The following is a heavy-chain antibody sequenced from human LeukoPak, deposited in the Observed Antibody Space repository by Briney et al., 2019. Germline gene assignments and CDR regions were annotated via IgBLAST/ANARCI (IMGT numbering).Heavy chain of an antibody. CDR1: GGSISSSSYY. J-gene: IGHJ4*02. Sequence: PSETLSLTCTVSGGSISSSSYYWGWIRQPPGKGLEWIGSIYYSGSTYYNPSLKSRVTISVDTSKNQFSLKLSSVTAADTAVYYCARSFKGYYYDSSGYYPYYFDYWGQGTLVTVSS. CDR3: ARSFKGYYYDSSGYYPYYFDY. V-gene: IGHV4-39*07. CDR2: IYYSGST. D-gene: IGHD3-22*01.